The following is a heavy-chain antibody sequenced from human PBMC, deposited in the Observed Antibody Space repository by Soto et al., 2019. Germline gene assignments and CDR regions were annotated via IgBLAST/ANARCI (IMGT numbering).Heavy chain of an antibody. J-gene: IGHJ5*02. Sequence: PSETLSLTCAVYGGSFSGYYWSWIRQPPGKGLEWIGEIYHNGSTNYNPSLKSRVAISVDKAKNQFSLKLTSVTAADTAVYYCARARGAIFGVVIRNWFDPWGQGTLVTVSS. CDR1: GGSFSGYY. CDR3: ARARGAIFGVVIRNWFDP. D-gene: IGHD3-3*01. CDR2: IYHNGST. V-gene: IGHV4-34*01.